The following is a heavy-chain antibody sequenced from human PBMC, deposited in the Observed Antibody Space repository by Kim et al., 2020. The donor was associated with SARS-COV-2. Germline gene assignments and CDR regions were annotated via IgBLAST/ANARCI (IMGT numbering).Heavy chain of an antibody. CDR2: IIPIFGTA. Sequence: SVKVSCKASGGTFSSYAISWVRQAPGQGLEWMGGIIPIFGTANYAQKFQGRVTITADESTSTAYMELSSLRSEDTAVYYCASGGSSSEYYFDYWGQGTLVTVSS. V-gene: IGHV1-69*13. D-gene: IGHD6-13*01. CDR3: ASGGSSSEYYFDY. CDR1: GGTFSSYA. J-gene: IGHJ4*02.